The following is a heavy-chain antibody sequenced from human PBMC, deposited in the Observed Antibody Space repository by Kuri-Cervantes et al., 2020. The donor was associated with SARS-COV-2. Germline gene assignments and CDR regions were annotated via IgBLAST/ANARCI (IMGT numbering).Heavy chain of an antibody. V-gene: IGHV4-39*07. Sequence: SETLSLTCTVSGGSISSSSYYWGWIRQPPGKGLEWIGEINHSGSTNYNPSLKSRVTVSVDTSKNQFSLKLSSVTAADTAVYYCARGRSVEEYSSGWSHDYWGQGTLVTVSS. J-gene: IGHJ4*02. CDR3: ARGRSVEEYSSGWSHDY. CDR2: INHSGST. D-gene: IGHD6-13*01. CDR1: GGSISSSSYY.